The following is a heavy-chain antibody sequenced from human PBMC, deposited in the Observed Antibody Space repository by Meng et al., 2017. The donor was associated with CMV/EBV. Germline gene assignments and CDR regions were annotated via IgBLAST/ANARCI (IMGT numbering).Heavy chain of an antibody. CDR3: AKGVYSNYDAPFDY. CDR1: GFTFSSYW. D-gene: IGHD4-11*01. CDR2: VKQDGSEK. J-gene: IGHJ4*02. V-gene: IGHV3-7*03. Sequence: ETLSLTCAASGFTFSSYWMSWVRQAPGKGLEWVANVKQDGSEKYYVDSVKGRFTISRDNAKNSLYLQMNSLRDEDMALYHCAKGVYSNYDAPFDYWGQGILVTVSS.